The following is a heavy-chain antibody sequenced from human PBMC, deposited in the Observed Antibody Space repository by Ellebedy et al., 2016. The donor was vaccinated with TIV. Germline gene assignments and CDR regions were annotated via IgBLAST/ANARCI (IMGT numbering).Heavy chain of an antibody. CDR2: INHSGSS. CDR3: VRGRIGVAEFGH. D-gene: IGHD6-19*01. Sequence: SETLSLTXAVYGESFSGFYWSWIRQPPGKGLEWIGEINHSGSSNYNPSLKSRVIMSLDMSKNQLSLELTSMTAADTAVYYCVRGRIGVAEFGHWGQGTLVTVSS. CDR1: GESFSGFY. V-gene: IGHV4-34*01. J-gene: IGHJ4*02.